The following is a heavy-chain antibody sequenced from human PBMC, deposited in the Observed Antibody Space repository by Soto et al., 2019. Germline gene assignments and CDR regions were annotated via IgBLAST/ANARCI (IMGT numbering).Heavy chain of an antibody. D-gene: IGHD2-2*01. Sequence: ASVKVSCKASGYTFTSYDINWVRQATGQGLEWMGWMDPNSGNTGYAQKFQGSVTMTRNTSISTAYMELSSLRSEDAAVYYCARGLIVVVPADSYYMDVWGKGTTVTVSS. CDR2: MDPNSGNT. CDR1: GYTFTSYD. CDR3: ARGLIVVVPADSYYMDV. V-gene: IGHV1-8*01. J-gene: IGHJ6*03.